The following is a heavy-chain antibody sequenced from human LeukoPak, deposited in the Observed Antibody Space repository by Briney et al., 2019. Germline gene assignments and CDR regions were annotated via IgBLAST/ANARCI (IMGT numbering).Heavy chain of an antibody. CDR2: IYYSGST. V-gene: IGHV4-31*03. Sequence: PSETLSLTCTVSGGSISSGGYYWSWIRQHPGKGLEWIGYIYYSGSTYYNPSLKSRVTITVDTSKNQFSLKLSSVTAADTAVYYCARSTLTPNIVVEPAAIVTWFDPWGQGTLVTVSS. D-gene: IGHD2-2*01. CDR1: GGSISSGGYY. CDR3: ARSTLTPNIVVEPAAIVTWFDP. J-gene: IGHJ5*02.